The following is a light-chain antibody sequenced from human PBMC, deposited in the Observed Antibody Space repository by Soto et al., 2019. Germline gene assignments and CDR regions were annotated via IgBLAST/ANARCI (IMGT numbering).Light chain of an antibody. J-gene: IGLJ3*02. V-gene: IGLV2-14*01. CDR2: DVS. CDR3: SSYTSRITVV. CDR1: SSDVGAYKY. Sequence: QLVLTQPASVSGSPGQSITISCTGTSSDVGAYKYVSWYQQYPGKAPKLLIYDVSNRPSGVSNRFSGSKSGNTASLTISGLQAEDEADYYCSSYTSRITVVFGGGTKLTVL.